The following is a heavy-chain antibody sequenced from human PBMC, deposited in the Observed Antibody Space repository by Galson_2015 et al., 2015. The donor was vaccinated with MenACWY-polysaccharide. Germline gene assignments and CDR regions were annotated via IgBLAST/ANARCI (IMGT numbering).Heavy chain of an antibody. J-gene: IGHJ3*02. D-gene: IGHD2-2*01. V-gene: IGHV3-33*01. CDR2: IQYDGSNK. CDR1: GSRFSNSG. CDR3: AREGSRIVFHAFDI. Sequence: SLRLSCAASGSRFSNSGTHWVRQAPGKWLEWVAVIQYDGSNKVYADSVKGRFTISRDNSKNTVFLEMNTLGVEDTAVYYCAREGSRIVFHAFDIWGQGTMVTVSS.